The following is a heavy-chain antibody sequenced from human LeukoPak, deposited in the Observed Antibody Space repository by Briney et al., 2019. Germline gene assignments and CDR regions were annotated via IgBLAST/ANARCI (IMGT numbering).Heavy chain of an antibody. Sequence: ASVKVSCKASGYTFTGYYMHWVRQAPGQELEWMGWINPNSGGTNYAQKFQGRVTMTRDTSISTAYMELSRLRSDDTAVYYCARDYYDSSGYYGIDYWGQGTLVTVSS. J-gene: IGHJ4*02. D-gene: IGHD3-22*01. CDR3: ARDYYDSSGYYGIDY. CDR1: GYTFTGYY. V-gene: IGHV1-2*02. CDR2: INPNSGGT.